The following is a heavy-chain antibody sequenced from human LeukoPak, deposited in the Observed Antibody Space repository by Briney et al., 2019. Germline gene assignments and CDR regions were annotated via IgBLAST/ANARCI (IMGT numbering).Heavy chain of an antibody. Sequence: GASVKVSCKASGYTFTSYGISWVRQAPGQGLEWVGWISAYNGNTNYAQKLQGRVTMITDTSTSTAYMELRSLRSDDTSVYYCARRFSLLRYFDWLLGPYYFDYWGQGTLVTVSS. J-gene: IGHJ4*02. V-gene: IGHV1-18*01. CDR3: ARRFSLLRYFDWLLGPYYFDY. D-gene: IGHD3-9*01. CDR2: ISAYNGNT. CDR1: GYTFTSYG.